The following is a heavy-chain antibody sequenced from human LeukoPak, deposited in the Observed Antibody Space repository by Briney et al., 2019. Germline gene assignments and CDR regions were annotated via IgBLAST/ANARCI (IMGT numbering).Heavy chain of an antibody. J-gene: IGHJ4*02. D-gene: IGHD6-13*01. V-gene: IGHV4-39*07. CDR1: GGSISSGSYY. Sequence: SETLSLTCTVSGGSISSGSYYWGWIRQPPGKGLEWIGSIYHSGSTYYNPSLKSRVTISVDTSKNQFSLKLSSVTAADTAVYYCARIRGHSSSWYVSYWGQGTLVTVSS. CDR2: IYHSGST. CDR3: ARIRGHSSSWYVSY.